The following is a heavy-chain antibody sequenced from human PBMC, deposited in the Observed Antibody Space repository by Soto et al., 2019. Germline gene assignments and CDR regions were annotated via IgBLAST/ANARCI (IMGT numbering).Heavy chain of an antibody. V-gene: IGHV1-18*01. Sequence: QVPLVQSGAEVKKPGASVKVSCKASGYTFTSYGISWVRQAPGQGLEWMGWISAYNGNTNYAQKLQGRVTMTTDTSTSTAYMELRSLRSDDTAVYYCARVPHIRGQLAPFDYWGHGTLVTVSS. CDR2: ISAYNGNT. CDR1: GYTFTSYG. D-gene: IGHD6-6*01. J-gene: IGHJ4*01. CDR3: ARVPHIRGQLAPFDY.